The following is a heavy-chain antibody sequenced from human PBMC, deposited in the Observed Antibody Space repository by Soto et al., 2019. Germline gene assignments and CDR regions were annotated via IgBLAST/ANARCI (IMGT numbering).Heavy chain of an antibody. CDR2: ISAHNGNT. Sequence: QVQLVQSGSEVKKPGASLKVSCKAAGYNFTSYGISWVRQAHGHGLEWMGWISAHNGNTNYAQKPQGRVNMTTDTTTSTAYIDLRILRSDDTDVYYGARDLHGDPYNWGQGTHITVSS. CDR1: GYNFTSYG. D-gene: IGHD4-17*01. J-gene: IGHJ4*02. CDR3: ARDLHGDPYN. V-gene: IGHV1-18*01.